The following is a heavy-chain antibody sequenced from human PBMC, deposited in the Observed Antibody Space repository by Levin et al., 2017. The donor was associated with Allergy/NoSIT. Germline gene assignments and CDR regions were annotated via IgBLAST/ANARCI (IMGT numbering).Heavy chain of an antibody. CDR3: AREDGSTFDF. D-gene: IGHD2-2*03. V-gene: IGHV4-31*03. Sequence: PSETLSLTCTVSGGSISGGGYHWTWIRQHPEKGLEWIGYIYYSGSTFYNPSLKSRLMISVDTCKNQFSLNVSSVTAADTAVYYCAREDGSTFDFWGQGALVTVAS. CDR1: GGSISGGGYH. J-gene: IGHJ4*02. CDR2: IYYSGST.